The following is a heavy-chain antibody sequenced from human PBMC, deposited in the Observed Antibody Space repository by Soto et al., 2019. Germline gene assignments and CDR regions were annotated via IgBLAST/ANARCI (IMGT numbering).Heavy chain of an antibody. CDR2: IYWDDDK. J-gene: IGHJ4*02. D-gene: IGHD3-3*01. CDR1: GFSLSTSGVG. Sequence: SGPTLVKPTQTLTLTCTFSGFSLSTSGVGVGWIRQPPGKALEWLALIYWDDDKRYSPSLKSRLTITKDTSKNQVVLTMTNMDPVDTATYYCARTVLRFLEWLPKFGYFDYWGQGTLVTVSS. V-gene: IGHV2-5*02. CDR3: ARTVLRFLEWLPKFGYFDY.